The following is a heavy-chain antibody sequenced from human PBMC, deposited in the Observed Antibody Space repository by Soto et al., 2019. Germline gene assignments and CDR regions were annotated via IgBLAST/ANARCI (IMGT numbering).Heavy chain of an antibody. D-gene: IGHD2-2*01. V-gene: IGHV1-69*02. CDR1: GGTFSSYT. CDR2: IIPILGIA. Sequence: QVQLVQSGAEVKKPGSSVKVSCKASGGTFSSYTISWVRQAPGQGLEWMGRIIPILGIANYAQKFQGRVTITADKSTSTAYMELSSLRSEDTAVYYCARGSSTTRGVDYWGQGTLVTVSS. J-gene: IGHJ4*02. CDR3: ARGSSTTRGVDY.